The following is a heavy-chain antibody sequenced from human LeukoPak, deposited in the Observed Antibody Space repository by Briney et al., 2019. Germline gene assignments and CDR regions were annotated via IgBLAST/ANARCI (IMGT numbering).Heavy chain of an antibody. CDR3: ATGYSYGGY. Sequence: SETLSLTCAVYGGSFSGYYWSWIRQPPGKGREWIGEINHSGSTNYNPSLKSRVTISVDTSKNQFSLKLSSVTAADTAVYYCATGYSYGGYWGQGTLVTVSS. CDR1: GGSFSGYY. V-gene: IGHV4-34*01. D-gene: IGHD5-18*01. CDR2: INHSGST. J-gene: IGHJ4*02.